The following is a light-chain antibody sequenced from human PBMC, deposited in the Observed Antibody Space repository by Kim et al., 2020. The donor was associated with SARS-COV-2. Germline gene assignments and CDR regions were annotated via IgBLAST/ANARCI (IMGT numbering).Light chain of an antibody. Sequence: RATINCKSSQSLLCSSNNTSCLAWYQQKPRQPPKQLSCWAATRESGVPDRFSDAGPGTDFTLTIGSLQAEDVSVYYCQQYYTTRTFGQGTKVDIK. CDR2: WAA. CDR3: QQYYTTRT. CDR1: QSLLCSSNNTSC. J-gene: IGKJ1*01. V-gene: IGKV4-1*01.